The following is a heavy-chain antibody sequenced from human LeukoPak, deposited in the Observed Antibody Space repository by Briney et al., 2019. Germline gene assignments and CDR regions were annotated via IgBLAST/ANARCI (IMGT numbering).Heavy chain of an antibody. CDR3: ARHKIDWYSSSWYGFDY. CDR1: GGSISSSSYY. D-gene: IGHD6-13*01. J-gene: IGHJ4*02. V-gene: IGHV4-39*01. CDR2: IYYSGST. Sequence: PSETLSLTCTVSGGSISSSSYYWGWIRQPPGKGLEWIGSIYYSGSTYYNPSLKSRVTISVDTSKNQFSLKLSSVTAADTAVYYCARHKIDWYSSSWYGFDYWGQGTLVTVSS.